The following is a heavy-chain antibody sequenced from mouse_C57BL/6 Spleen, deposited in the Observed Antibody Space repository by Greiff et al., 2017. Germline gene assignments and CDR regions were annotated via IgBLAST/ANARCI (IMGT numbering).Heavy chain of an antibody. Sequence: EVHLVESGGGLVQPGGSLSLSCAASGFTFTDYYMSWVRQPPGKALAWLGFISNKANGYTTEYSASVKGLFTFSRDHSQTILYLQIDSLRAEVIATYFCASSISFAYWGQGTLVTVSA. CDR1: GFTFTDYY. CDR2: ISNKANGYTT. CDR3: ASSISFAY. J-gene: IGHJ3*01. V-gene: IGHV7-3*01.